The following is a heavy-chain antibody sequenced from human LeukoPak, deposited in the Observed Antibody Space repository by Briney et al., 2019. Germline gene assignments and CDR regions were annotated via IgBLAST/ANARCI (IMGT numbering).Heavy chain of an antibody. V-gene: IGHV1-8*01. D-gene: IGHD3-22*01. CDR1: GSTFTSYD. J-gene: IGHJ4*02. CDR3: ARGRGREYYYDSSGYYRLDY. Sequence: ASVKVSCKASGSTFTSYDINWVRQATGQGLEWMGWMNPNSGNTGYAQKFQGRVTMTRNTSISTAYMELSSLRSEDTAVYYCARGRGREYYYDSSGYYRLDYWGQGTLVTVSS. CDR2: MNPNSGNT.